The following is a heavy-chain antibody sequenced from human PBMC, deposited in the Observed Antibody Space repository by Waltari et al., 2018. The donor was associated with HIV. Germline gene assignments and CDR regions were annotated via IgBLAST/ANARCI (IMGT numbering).Heavy chain of an antibody. D-gene: IGHD3-3*01. Sequence: QVQLQESGPGLVKPSQTLSLTCTVSGGSISSGDYYWSWIRQPPGKGLEWIGYIYYSGSTYYNPSLKSRVTISVDTSKNQFSLKLSSVTAADTAVYYCARDCCDFWSGYSRHYYYGMDVWGQGTMVTVSS. CDR3: ARDCCDFWSGYSRHYYYGMDV. V-gene: IGHV4-30-4*01. CDR1: GGSISSGDYY. J-gene: IGHJ6*02. CDR2: IYYSGST.